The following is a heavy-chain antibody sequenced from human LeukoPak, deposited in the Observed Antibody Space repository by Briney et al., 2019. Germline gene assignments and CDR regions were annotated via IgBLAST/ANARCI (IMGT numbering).Heavy chain of an antibody. J-gene: IGHJ6*02. CDR2: ISWNSGSI. Sequence: TGGSLRLSCAASGFTFDDYAMHWVRQAPGKGLEWVSGISWNSGSIGYADSVKGRFTISRDSAKNSLYLQMNSLRAEDTALYYCAKDTKWDLTYGMDVWGQGTTVTVSS. CDR1: GFTFDDYA. V-gene: IGHV3-9*01. D-gene: IGHD1-26*01. CDR3: AKDTKWDLTYGMDV.